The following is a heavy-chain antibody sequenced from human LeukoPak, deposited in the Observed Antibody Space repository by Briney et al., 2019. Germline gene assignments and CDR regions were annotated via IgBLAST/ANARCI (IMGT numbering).Heavy chain of an antibody. V-gene: IGHV3-30*01. CDR3: ARGGYYYDSSGYYHY. J-gene: IGHJ4*02. Sequence: GGSLRLSCAASGFTFSSYAMHWVRQAPGKGLEWVAVISHDGSNKYYADSVKGRFTISRDNSKNTLYLQMNSLRAEDTAMYYCARGGYYYDSSGYYHYWGQGTLVTVSS. CDR1: GFTFSSYA. CDR2: ISHDGSNK. D-gene: IGHD3-22*01.